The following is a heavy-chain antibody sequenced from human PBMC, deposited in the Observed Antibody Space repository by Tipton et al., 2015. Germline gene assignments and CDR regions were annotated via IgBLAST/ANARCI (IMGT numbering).Heavy chain of an antibody. CDR3: ARGWEHDNGDHFDY. V-gene: IGHV3-7*03. D-gene: IGHD4-17*01. CDR1: GFTVSSNY. CDR2: IKQDGSEK. J-gene: IGHJ4*01. Sequence: SLRLSCAASGFTVSSNYMSWVRQAPGKGLEWVANIKQDGSEKNYVDSVKGRFTISRDNAKSSLYLQLNSLRPEDTAVYYCARGWEHDNGDHFDYWGHGILVTVSS.